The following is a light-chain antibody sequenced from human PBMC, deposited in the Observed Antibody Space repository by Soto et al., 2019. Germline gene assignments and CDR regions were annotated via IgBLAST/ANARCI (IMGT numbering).Light chain of an antibody. CDR2: DVS. V-gene: IGLV2-14*01. Sequence: QSALTQPASVSGSPGQSITFSCTGTSSDVGGYNYVSWYQQHPGKAPKLMIYDVSNRPSGVSNRFSGSKSGNTASLTISGLQAEDEADYYCSSYTRSSTLYVVFAGGTKVTVL. J-gene: IGLJ2*01. CDR1: SSDVGGYNY. CDR3: SSYTRSSTLYVV.